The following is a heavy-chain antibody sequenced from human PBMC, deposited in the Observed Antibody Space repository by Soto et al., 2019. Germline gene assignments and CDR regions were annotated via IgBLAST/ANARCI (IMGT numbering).Heavy chain of an antibody. CDR1: GGSISSSSYY. Sequence: SETLSLTCTVSGGSISSSSYYWGWIRQPPGKGLEWIGNIYYSGSTYYNPSLKSRVTISVDTSKNQFSLKLSSVTAADTAVYFCARLFTTTGSYDSWGQGTLVTISS. CDR3: ARLFTTTGSYDS. D-gene: IGHD1-26*01. V-gene: IGHV4-39*01. J-gene: IGHJ5*01. CDR2: IYYSGST.